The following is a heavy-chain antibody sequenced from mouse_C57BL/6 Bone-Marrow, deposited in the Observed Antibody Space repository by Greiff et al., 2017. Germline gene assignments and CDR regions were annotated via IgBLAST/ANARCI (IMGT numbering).Heavy chain of an antibody. J-gene: IGHJ4*01. V-gene: IGHV14-4*01. D-gene: IGHD2-1*01. CDR1: GFNIKDDY. CDR3: TTISTYGNYVDYAMDY. CDR2: IDPENGDT. Sequence: EVQLQQSGAELVRPGASVKLSCTASGFNIKDDYMHWVKQRPEQGLEWIGWIDPENGDTEYASKFQGKATITADTSSNTAYLQLSSLTSEDTAVYYCTTISTYGNYVDYAMDYWGQGTSVTVSS.